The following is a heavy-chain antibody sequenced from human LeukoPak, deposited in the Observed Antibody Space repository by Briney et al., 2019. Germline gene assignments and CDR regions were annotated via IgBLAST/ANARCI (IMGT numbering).Heavy chain of an antibody. CDR1: GGSISSYY. V-gene: IGHV4-59*01. D-gene: IGHD3-22*01. J-gene: IGHJ4*02. Sequence: SETLSLTCTVSGGSISSYYWSWIRQPPGKGLEWIGYIYYSGSTNYNPSLKSRVTISVDTSKNQFSLKLSSVTAADTAVYCCASGSGYYSYFDYWGQGTLVTVSS. CDR3: ASGSGYYSYFDY. CDR2: IYYSGST.